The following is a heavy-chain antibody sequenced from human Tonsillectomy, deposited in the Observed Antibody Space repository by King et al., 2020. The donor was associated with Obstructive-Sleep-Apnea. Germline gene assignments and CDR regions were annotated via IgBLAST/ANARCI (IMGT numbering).Heavy chain of an antibody. D-gene: IGHD6-13*01. J-gene: IGHJ5*02. Sequence: QLQLQESGPGLVKPSQTLSLTCTVSGGSISSGGYYWSWIRQHPGKGLEWIGYIYYSGSTYYNPSLKSRVTISVDTSKNQFSLKLSSVTAADTAVYYCARRYSSSQEHNWFDPWGKGTLVTVSS. CDR2: IYYSGST. CDR1: GGSISSGGYY. V-gene: IGHV4-31*03. CDR3: ARRYSSSQEHNWFDP.